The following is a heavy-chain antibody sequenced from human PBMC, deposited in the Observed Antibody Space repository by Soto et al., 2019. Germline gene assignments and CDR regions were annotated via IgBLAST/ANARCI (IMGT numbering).Heavy chain of an antibody. D-gene: IGHD3-9*01. CDR3: ARQRPDILTGYSPPFDY. V-gene: IGHV4-39*01. CDR1: GGSISRGPYS. Sequence: SQTLSRTCAVSGGSISRGPYSWGWIRQPPGKGLEWIGSIYYSGSTYYNPSLKSRVTISVDTSKNQFSLKLSSVTAADTAVYYCARQRPDILTGYSPPFDYWGQGTLVTVSS. CDR2: IYYSGST. J-gene: IGHJ4*02.